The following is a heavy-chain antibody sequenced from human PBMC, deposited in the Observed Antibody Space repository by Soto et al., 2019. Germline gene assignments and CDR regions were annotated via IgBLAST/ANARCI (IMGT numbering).Heavy chain of an antibody. CDR1: GGSISSGDYY. Sequence: SETLSLTCTVSGGSISSGDYYWSWIRQPPGKGLEWIGYIYYSGSTNYNPSLKSRVTISVDTSKNQFSLKLSSATAADTAVYYCARGVVPADLGIYYYYYMDVWGKGTTVTVSS. CDR3: ARGVVPADLGIYYYYYMDV. D-gene: IGHD2-2*01. V-gene: IGHV4-61*08. J-gene: IGHJ6*03. CDR2: IYYSGST.